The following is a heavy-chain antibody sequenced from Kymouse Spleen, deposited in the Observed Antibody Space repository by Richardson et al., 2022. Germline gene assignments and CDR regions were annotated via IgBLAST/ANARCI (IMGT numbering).Heavy chain of an antibody. Sequence: QLQLQESGPGLVKPSETLSLTCTVSGGSISSSSYYWGWIRQPPGKGLEWIGSIYYSGSTYYNPSLKSRVTISVDTSKNQFSLKLSSVTAADTAVYYCARHRITIF*LVIINGYWGQGTLVTVSS. J-gene: IGHJ4*02. CDR1: GGSISSSSYY. CDR3: ARHRITIF*LVIINGY. V-gene: IGHV4-39*01. CDR2: IYYSGST. D-gene: IGHD3-9*01.